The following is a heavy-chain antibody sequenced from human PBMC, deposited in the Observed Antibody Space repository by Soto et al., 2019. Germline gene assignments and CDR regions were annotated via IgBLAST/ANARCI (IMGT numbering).Heavy chain of an antibody. J-gene: IGHJ4*01. V-gene: IGHV3-21*06. CDR3: ARESEDLTSNFDY. CDR2: ISSTTNYI. Sequence: GGSLRLSCAASGFTLTRYSMNWGRQAPGKGLEWVSSISSTTNYIYYGDSMKGRFTISRDNAKNSLYLEMNSLRAEDTAVYYCARESEDLTSNFDYWGHGTLVTVSS. CDR1: GFTLTRYS.